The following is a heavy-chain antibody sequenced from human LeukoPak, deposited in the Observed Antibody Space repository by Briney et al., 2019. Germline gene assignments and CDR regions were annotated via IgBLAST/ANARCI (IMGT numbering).Heavy chain of an antibody. V-gene: IGHV3-21*01. J-gene: IGHJ4*02. CDR1: GFSISTYT. CDR2: ISSSSVYI. Sequence: GGSLRLSCAASGFSISTYTMNWVRQAPGKGLEWVSSISSSSVYIYYADSVKGRFTISRDNAKNSLYLQMNSLRGEDTAVYYCAKNLLGGGGFWGQGTLVTVSS. D-gene: IGHD3-16*01. CDR3: AKNLLGGGGF.